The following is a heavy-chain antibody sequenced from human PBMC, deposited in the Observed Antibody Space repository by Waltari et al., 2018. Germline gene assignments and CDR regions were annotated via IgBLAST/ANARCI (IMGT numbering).Heavy chain of an antibody. CDR2: IYPGDSDT. D-gene: IGHD3-10*01. CDR1: GYSFTSYW. CDR3: ARHWGTMVRGVIKLDY. J-gene: IGHJ4*02. Sequence: EVQLVQSGAEVKKPGESLKISCKGSGYSFTSYWIGWLRQMHGKGLEWMGIIYPGDSDTRYSPSFQGQVTISADKSISTAYLQWGSLKASDTAMYYCARHWGTMVRGVIKLDYWGQGTLVTVSS. V-gene: IGHV5-51*01.